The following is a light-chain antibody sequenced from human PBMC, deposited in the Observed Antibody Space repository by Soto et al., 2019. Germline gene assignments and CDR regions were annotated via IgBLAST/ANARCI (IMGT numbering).Light chain of an antibody. V-gene: IGKV3-15*01. CDR3: QQYLDWPLT. CDR2: GIS. CDR1: QSLATN. Sequence: EIVMTQSPVTLSVSPGERVTLSCRASQSLATNLAWYQQKPGQTPRLVIYGISARASGIPGRFSGSGFGTDFTLTISSLQPEDSAVYYCQQYLDWPLTFGGGTKVGI. J-gene: IGKJ4*01.